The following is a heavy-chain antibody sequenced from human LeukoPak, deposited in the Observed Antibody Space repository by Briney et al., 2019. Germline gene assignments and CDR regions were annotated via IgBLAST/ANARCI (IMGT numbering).Heavy chain of an antibody. CDR1: GFTFSSYG. J-gene: IGHJ4*02. CDR3: AREGYVVPAAFGY. CDR2: IKQDGSEK. V-gene: IGHV3-7*01. Sequence: PGGSLRLSCAASGFTFSSYGMHWVRQAPGKGLEWVANIKQDGSEKYYVDSVKGRFTISRDNAKNSLYLQMNSLRAEDTAVYYCAREGYVVPAAFGYWGQGTLVTVSS. D-gene: IGHD2-2*01.